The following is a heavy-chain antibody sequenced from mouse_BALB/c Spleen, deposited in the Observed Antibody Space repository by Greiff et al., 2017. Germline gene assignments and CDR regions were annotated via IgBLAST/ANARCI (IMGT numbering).Heavy chain of an antibody. D-gene: IGHD1-1*01. CDR1: GFAFSSYD. CDR3: ARHDYGSSYWYFDV. V-gene: IGHV5-12-1*01. Sequence: EVKLQESGGGLVKPGGSLKLSCAASGFAFSSYDMSWVRQTPEKRLEWVAYISSGGGSTYYPDTVKGRFTISRDNAKNTLYLQMSSLKSEDTAMYYCARHDYGSSYWYFDVWGAGTTVTVSS. J-gene: IGHJ1*01. CDR2: ISSGGGST.